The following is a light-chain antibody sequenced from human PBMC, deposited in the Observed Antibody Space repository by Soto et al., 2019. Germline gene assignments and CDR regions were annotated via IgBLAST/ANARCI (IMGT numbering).Light chain of an antibody. Sequence: EIVMTQSPATLSVSPGERATLSCRASQSVSSDLAWYQQQPGQAPMLLIYGASTRATGIPARFTGSGSGTEFTLTISSLQSEDFATYYCQQYNNWPYTFGQGTKLE. CDR2: GAS. CDR1: QSVSSD. CDR3: QQYNNWPYT. J-gene: IGKJ2*01. V-gene: IGKV3-15*01.